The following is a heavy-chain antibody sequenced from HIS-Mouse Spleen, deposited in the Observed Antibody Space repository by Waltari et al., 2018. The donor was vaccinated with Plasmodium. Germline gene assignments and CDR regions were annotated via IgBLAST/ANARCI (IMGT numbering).Heavy chain of an antibody. CDR1: GGSISSSSYY. V-gene: IGHV4-39*07. CDR3: ARDDGWGTGSFDY. CDR2: IYYSVLT. D-gene: IGHD7-27*01. J-gene: IGHJ4*02. Sequence: QLQLQESGPGLVKPSETLSLTCTVSGGSISSSSYYWGWIRQPPGKGLEWIGSIYYSVLTDYTPSLKSRVTISGDTSKNQFSLKLSSVTAADTAVYYCARDDGWGTGSFDYWGQGTLVTVSS.